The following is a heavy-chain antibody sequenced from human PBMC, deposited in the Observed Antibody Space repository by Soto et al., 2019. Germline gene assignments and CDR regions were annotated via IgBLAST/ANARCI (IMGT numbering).Heavy chain of an antibody. CDR2: IDGSSDYT. D-gene: IGHD2-8*01. Sequence: PGGSLRLSCTASGFRFTDYYMSWIRQPPGKGLEWLAYIDGSSDYTNSADSVKGRFTISRDNAKNSVFLQMNNLRADDTAVYYCARDLRFSSTNYFDFWGRGTLVTVPS. V-gene: IGHV3-11*06. CDR1: GFRFTDYY. CDR3: ARDLRFSSTNYFDF. J-gene: IGHJ4*02.